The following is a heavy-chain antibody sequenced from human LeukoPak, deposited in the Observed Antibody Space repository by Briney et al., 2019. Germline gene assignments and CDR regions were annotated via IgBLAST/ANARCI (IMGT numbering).Heavy chain of an antibody. CDR2: ISGYNGNT. Sequence: ASMKVSCKASGYTFTSYGITWVRQAPGQGLEWMGWISGYNGNTNYAQKFQGRVTMTTDTSTSTVYMELRSLRSDDTAVYYCARDDNYGSGQPDDWGQGTLVTVSS. CDR1: GYTFTSYG. CDR3: ARDDNYGSGQPDD. J-gene: IGHJ4*02. V-gene: IGHV1-18*01. D-gene: IGHD3-10*01.